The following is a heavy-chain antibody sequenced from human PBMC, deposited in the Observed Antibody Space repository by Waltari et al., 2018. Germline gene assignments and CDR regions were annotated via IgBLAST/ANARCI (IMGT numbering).Heavy chain of an antibody. D-gene: IGHD6-13*01. Sequence: EVQLVESGGGLVQPGGSLRLSCAASGFTFRSYWLPWVRQAPGKGLVWVSRINSDGSSTSYADSVKGRFTISRDNAKNTLYLQMNSLRAEDTAVYYCARTDSSSWYALDYWGQGTLVTVSS. J-gene: IGHJ4*02. CDR3: ARTDSSSWYALDY. CDR1: GFTFRSYW. CDR2: INSDGSST. V-gene: IGHV3-74*01.